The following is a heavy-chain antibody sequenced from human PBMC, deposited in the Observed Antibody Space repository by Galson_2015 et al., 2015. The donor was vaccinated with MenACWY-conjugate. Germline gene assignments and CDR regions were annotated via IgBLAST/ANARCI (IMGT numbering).Heavy chain of an antibody. CDR3: AQYCSSTSCYAGKGA. D-gene: IGHD2-2*01. CDR2: INSDGSST. J-gene: IGHJ5*02. CDR1: GFTFSSYW. V-gene: IGHV3-74*01. Sequence: SLRLSCAASGFTFSSYWMHWVRQAPGKGLVWVSRINSDGSSTSYADSVKGRFTISRDNAKNTLYLQMSSLRAEDTAVYYCAQYCSSTSCYAGKGAWGQGTLVTVSS.